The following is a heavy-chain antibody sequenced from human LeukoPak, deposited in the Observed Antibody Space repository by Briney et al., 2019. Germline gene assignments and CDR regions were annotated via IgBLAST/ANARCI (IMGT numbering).Heavy chain of an antibody. Sequence: KSSETLSLNCTVSGGSISSYYWSWIRQPPGKGLEWIGYIYYSGSTNYNPSLKSRVTISVDTSKNQFSLKLSSVTAADTAVYYCARDQTGDFDYWGQGTLVTVSS. CDR2: IYYSGST. CDR3: ARDQTGDFDY. J-gene: IGHJ4*02. D-gene: IGHD7-27*01. V-gene: IGHV4-59*01. CDR1: GGSISSYY.